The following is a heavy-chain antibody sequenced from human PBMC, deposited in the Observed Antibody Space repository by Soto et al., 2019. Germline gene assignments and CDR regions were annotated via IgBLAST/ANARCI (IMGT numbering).Heavy chain of an antibody. V-gene: IGHV1-69*01. Sequence: QVQLVQSGAEVKQPGSSVKVSCQASGVTFSSFAISWVRQAPGQGLEGMGGIIPIFRTPNYAQNFQGRVTITADEATSSVYMELSRLRSEDTAVYYCARSTGSGFRPGTHRFNWFDPWGQGTLVTVSS. J-gene: IGHJ5*02. CDR2: IIPIFRTP. D-gene: IGHD5-12*01. CDR1: GVTFSSFA. CDR3: ARSTGSGFRPGTHRFNWFDP.